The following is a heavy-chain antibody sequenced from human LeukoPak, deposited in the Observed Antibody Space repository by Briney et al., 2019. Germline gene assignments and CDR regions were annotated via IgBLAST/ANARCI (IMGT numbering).Heavy chain of an antibody. Sequence: SETLSLTCAVYGGSFSGYYRSWIRQPPGKGLEWIGEVNHSGSTNYNPSLKSRVITSVDTSKNQFSLKLSSVTAADTAVYYCARGDFWSGFRRGWFDPWGQGTLVTVSS. CDR2: VNHSGST. D-gene: IGHD3-3*01. V-gene: IGHV4-34*01. CDR3: ARGDFWSGFRRGWFDP. CDR1: GGSFSGYY. J-gene: IGHJ5*02.